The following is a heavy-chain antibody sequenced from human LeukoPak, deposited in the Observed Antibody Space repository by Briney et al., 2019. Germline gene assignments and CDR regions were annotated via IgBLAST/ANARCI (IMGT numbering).Heavy chain of an antibody. CDR2: IRSDGSNR. CDR3: AKDSTGYWFES. D-gene: IGHD1-14*01. V-gene: IGHV3-30*02. Sequence: GESLRLSCAGSAFTFSGYGMYWVRQAPGKGLEWVGFIRSDGSNRQYVDSVKDRFTISRDNSKNTLYLQMNSLRVEDTAVYYCAKDSTGYWFESWGHGALVTV. CDR1: AFTFSGYG. J-gene: IGHJ5*01.